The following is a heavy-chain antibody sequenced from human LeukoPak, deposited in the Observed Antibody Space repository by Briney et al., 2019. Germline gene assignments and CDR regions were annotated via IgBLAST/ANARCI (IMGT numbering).Heavy chain of an antibody. CDR1: GFTFSSYW. V-gene: IGHV3-7*03. D-gene: IGHD1-26*01. CDR3: TRLKVGATTSYYYYMDV. CDR2: IKQDGSEK. J-gene: IGHJ6*03. Sequence: GSLRLSCAASGFTFSSYWMSWVRPAPGKGLEWVANIKQDGSEKYYVDSVKGRFTISRDNAKNSLYLQMNSLRAEDTAVYYCTRLKVGATTSYYYYMDVWGKGTTVTVSS.